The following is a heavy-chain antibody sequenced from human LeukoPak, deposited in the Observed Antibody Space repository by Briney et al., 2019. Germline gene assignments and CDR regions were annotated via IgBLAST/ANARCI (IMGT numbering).Heavy chain of an antibody. CDR2: IYTSGST. CDR1: GGSISSGSYY. CDR3: ARVRFEAGTVNWFDP. D-gene: IGHD6-19*01. J-gene: IGHJ5*02. V-gene: IGHV4-61*02. Sequence: PSETLSLTCTVSGGSISSGSYYWSWIRQPAGKGLEWIGRIYTSGSTNYNPSLKSRVTISVDTSKNQFSLKLSSVTAADTAMYYCARVRFEAGTVNWFDPWGQGTLVTVSS.